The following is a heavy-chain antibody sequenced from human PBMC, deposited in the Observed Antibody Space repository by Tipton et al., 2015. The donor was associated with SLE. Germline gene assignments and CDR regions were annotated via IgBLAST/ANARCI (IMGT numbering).Heavy chain of an antibody. CDR1: GFTFSSYG. CDR3: AKGAIRYDSSGYFDY. V-gene: IGHV3-30*02. D-gene: IGHD3-22*01. CDR2: IRYDGSNK. Sequence: SPRLSCAASGFTFSSYGMHWVRQAPGKGLEWVAFIRYDGSNKYYADSVKGRFTISRDNSKNTLYLQMNSLRAEDTAVYYCAKGAIRYDSSGYFDYWGQGTLVTVSS. J-gene: IGHJ4*02.